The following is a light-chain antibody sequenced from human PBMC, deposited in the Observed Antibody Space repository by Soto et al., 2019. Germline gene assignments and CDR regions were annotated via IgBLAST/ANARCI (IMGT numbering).Light chain of an antibody. CDR1: SSGLG. CDR2: EGS. J-gene: IGLJ2*01. V-gene: IGLV2-23*01. Sequence: QSALTQPASVSGSPGQSITISCTGTSSGLGSWYQQHPGKAPKLMIYEGSKRPSGVSDRFSGSKSGNTASLTISGLHAEDEGDYFCCSYAGSNIVVFGGGTKLTVL. CDR3: CSYAGSNIVV.